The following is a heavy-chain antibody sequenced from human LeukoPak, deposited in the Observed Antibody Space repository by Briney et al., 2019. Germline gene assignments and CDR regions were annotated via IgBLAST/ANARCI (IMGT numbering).Heavy chain of an antibody. CDR1: GGSISSSSYY. CDR3: ASSYSGNYDY. V-gene: IGHV4-39*01. D-gene: IGHD1-26*01. CDR2: IYYSGSS. J-gene: IGHJ4*02. Sequence: SETLSLTCTVSGGSISSSSYYWGWIRQPPGKGLEWIGSIYYSGSSYYNPFLKSRVTISVDTSKNQFSLKLSSVTAADTAVYYCASSYSGNYDYWGQGTLVTVSS.